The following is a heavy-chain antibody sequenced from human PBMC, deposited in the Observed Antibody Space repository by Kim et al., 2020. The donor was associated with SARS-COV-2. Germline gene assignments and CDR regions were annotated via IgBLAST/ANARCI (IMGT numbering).Heavy chain of an antibody. CDR2: ISSSSSTI. J-gene: IGHJ4*02. Sequence: GGSLRLSCAASGFTFSSYSMNWVRQAPGKGLEWISYISSSSSTIYYADSVKGRFAISRDNAKNSLYLQMNSLRVEDTAIYFCAGRLDYWGQGTLVTVSS. D-gene: IGHD1-26*01. CDR1: GFTFSSYS. CDR3: AGRLDY. V-gene: IGHV3-48*01.